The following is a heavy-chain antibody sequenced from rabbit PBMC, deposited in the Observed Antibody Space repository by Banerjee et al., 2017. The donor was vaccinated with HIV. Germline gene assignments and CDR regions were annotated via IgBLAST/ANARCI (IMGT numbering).Heavy chain of an antibody. V-gene: IGHV1S45*01. D-gene: IGHD7-1*01. J-gene: IGHJ3*01. Sequence: QEQLVESGGGLVTLGGSLKLSCKASGFSFSSGYDMCWVRQAPGKGLEWIACIYAGSNDYTYYASWAKGRFTISITSSSTVTLQMSSLTAADTATYFCARGDPGYRFLTRLDLWGQGTLVTVS. CDR1: GFSFSSGYD. CDR2: IYAGSNDYT. CDR3: ARGDPGYRFLTRLDL.